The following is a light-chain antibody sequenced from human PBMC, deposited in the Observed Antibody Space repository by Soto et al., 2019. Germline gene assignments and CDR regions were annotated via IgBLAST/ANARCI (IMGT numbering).Light chain of an antibody. V-gene: IGLV2-14*03. Sequence: QSALTQPASVSGSPTQSITISCTGTSSDVGGYNYVSWYQQHPGKVPKLVIYDVSNRPSGVSSRFSGSKSGNTASLTSSGLQAEDEADYYCSSYTSSYTYVFGTGTKVTVL. J-gene: IGLJ1*01. CDR3: SSYTSSYTYV. CDR2: DVS. CDR1: SSDVGGYNY.